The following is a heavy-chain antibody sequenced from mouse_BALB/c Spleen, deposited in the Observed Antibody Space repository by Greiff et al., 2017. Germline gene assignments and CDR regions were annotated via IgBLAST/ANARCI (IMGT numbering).Heavy chain of an antibody. D-gene: IGHD2-1*01. CDR1: GYSITSGYY. J-gene: IGHJ3*01. Sequence: ESGPGLVKPSQSLSLTCSVTGYSITSGYYWNWIRQFPGNKLEWMGYISYDGSNNYNPSLKNRISITRDTSKNQFFLKLNSVTTEDTATYYCARDPIRYGNYGPWFAYWGQGTLVTVSA. CDR2: ISYDGSN. CDR3: ARDPIRYGNYGPWFAY. V-gene: IGHV3-6*02.